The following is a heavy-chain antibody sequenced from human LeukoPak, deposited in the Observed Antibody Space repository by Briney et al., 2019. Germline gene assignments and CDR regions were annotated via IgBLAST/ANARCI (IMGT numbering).Heavy chain of an antibody. D-gene: IGHD3-9*01. CDR3: ARDRRLFRYAWLSLDY. CDR1: GYTFTGYY. J-gene: IGHJ4*02. V-gene: IGHV1-2*02. CDR2: IKPNSGST. Sequence: ASVKVSCKASGYTFTGYYMHWVRQAPGQGVRWMGWIKPNSGSTNYAQKIQGSVTMTREKPISTAYMELSRLRSYDTAVYYCARDRRLFRYAWLSLDYWGQGTLVTVSS.